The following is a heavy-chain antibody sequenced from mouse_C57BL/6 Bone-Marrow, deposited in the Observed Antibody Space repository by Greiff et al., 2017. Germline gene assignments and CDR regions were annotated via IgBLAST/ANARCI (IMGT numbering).Heavy chain of an antibody. J-gene: IGHJ2*01. CDR2: ISDGGSYT. CDR3: ARGNALLRSSFDY. Sequence: DVKLVESGGGLVKPGGSLKLSCAASGFTFSSYAMSWVRQTPEKRLEWVATISDGGSYTYYPDNVKGRFTISRDNAKNNLYLQMSHLKSEDTAMYYCARGNALLRSSFDYWGQGTTLTVSS. CDR1: GFTFSSYA. D-gene: IGHD1-1*01. V-gene: IGHV5-4*03.